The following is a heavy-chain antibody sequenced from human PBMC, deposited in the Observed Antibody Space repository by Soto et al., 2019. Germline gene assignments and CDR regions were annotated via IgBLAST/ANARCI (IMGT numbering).Heavy chain of an antibody. J-gene: IGHJ4*02. V-gene: IGHV1-3*01. CDR2: INAGNGNT. CDR3: ARGPSSLTRFDY. Sequence: GASVKVSCKASGYTFTSYAMHWVRQAPGQRLEWMGWINAGNGNTKYSQKFQGRVTITRDTSASTAYMELSSLRSEDTAVYYCARGPSSLTRFDYWGQGTLVTVS. D-gene: IGHD2-2*01. CDR1: GYTFTSYA.